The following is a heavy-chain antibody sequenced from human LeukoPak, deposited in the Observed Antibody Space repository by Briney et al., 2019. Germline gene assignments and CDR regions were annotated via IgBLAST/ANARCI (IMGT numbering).Heavy chain of an antibody. CDR3: TTEVIARRPHPQNWFDP. V-gene: IGHV3-15*01. D-gene: IGHD2-21*01. CDR1: GFTFSNAW. CDR2: IKSKTDGGTT. J-gene: IGHJ5*02. Sequence: GGSLRLSCAASGFTFSNAWMSWVRQAPGKGVEWVGRIKSKTDGGTTDYAAPVKGRFTISRDDSKNTLYLQMNSLKTEDTAVYYCTTEVIARRPHPQNWFDPWGQGTLVTVSS.